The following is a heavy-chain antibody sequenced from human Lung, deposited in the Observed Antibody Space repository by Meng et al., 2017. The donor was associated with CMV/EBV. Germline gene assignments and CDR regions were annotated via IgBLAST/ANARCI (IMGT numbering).Heavy chain of an antibody. Sequence: GGSLRLSCAASGFTYSRYSMNWVRQAPGKGLEWVSSITSSSSYIYYADSVKGRFTTSRDNARNSLYLQMTSLRAEDTAVYYCARDSGAYYDSSGFHFGGQGTLVTVSS. CDR2: ITSSSSYI. D-gene: IGHD3-22*01. V-gene: IGHV3-21*01. J-gene: IGHJ4*02. CDR3: ARDSGAYYDSSGFHF. CDR1: GFTYSRYS.